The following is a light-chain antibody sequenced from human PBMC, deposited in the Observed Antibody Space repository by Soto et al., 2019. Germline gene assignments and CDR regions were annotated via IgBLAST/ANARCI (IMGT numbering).Light chain of an antibody. CDR3: QQSSMTPFT. CDR2: AAS. J-gene: IGKJ3*01. Sequence: DIQMTQSPSSLSASAGDRVTITCRASQSISSYLNWYQQKPGKAPKLLIYAASKLQSKVPSRFSRSGYGTDFTLTISSLQPEDFATYVCQQSSMTPFTFGPGTKVEIK. CDR1: QSISSY. V-gene: IGKV1-39*01.